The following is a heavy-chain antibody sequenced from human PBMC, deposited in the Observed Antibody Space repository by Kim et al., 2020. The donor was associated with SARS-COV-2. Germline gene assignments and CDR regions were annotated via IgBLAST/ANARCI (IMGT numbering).Heavy chain of an antibody. CDR1: GGSISSYY. V-gene: IGHV4-59*01. CDR2: IYYSGST. D-gene: IGHD3-22*01. J-gene: IGHJ5*02. Sequence: SETLYLTCTVSGGSISSYYWSWIRQPPGKGLEWIGYIYYSGSTNYNPSLKSRVTISVDTSKNQFSLKLSSVTAADTAVYYCARSPYYYDSSGLGRVNWFDPWGQGTLVTVSS. CDR3: ARSPYYYDSSGLGRVNWFDP.